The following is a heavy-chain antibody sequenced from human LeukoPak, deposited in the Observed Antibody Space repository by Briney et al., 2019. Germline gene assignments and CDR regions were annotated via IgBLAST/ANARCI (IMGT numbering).Heavy chain of an antibody. V-gene: IGHV3-48*01. CDR2: ISSSSSTI. J-gene: IGHJ3*02. Sequence: GGSLRLSCAASGFTFSSYSMNWVRQAPGKGLEWVSYISSSSSTIYYADSVKGRFTISRDNAKNSLYLQMNSLRAEDTAVYYCAREYGGAAKFFQDAFDIWGQGTMVTVSS. CDR1: GFTFSSYS. D-gene: IGHD3-3*01. CDR3: AREYGGAAKFFQDAFDI.